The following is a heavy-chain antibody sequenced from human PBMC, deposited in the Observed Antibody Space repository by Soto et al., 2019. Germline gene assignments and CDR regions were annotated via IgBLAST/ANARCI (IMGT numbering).Heavy chain of an antibody. CDR3: ARETTVTTAYYFDY. D-gene: IGHD4-17*01. J-gene: IGHJ4*02. V-gene: IGHV4-59*01. CDR2: IYYSGST. Sequence: QVQLQESGPGLVKPSETLSLTCTVSGGSISSYYWSWIRQPPGKGLEWIGYIYYSGSTNYNPSLKSRVTISVDTSKNQFSLKLSSVTAADTAVYYCARETTVTTAYYFDYWGQGTLVTVSS. CDR1: GGSISSYY.